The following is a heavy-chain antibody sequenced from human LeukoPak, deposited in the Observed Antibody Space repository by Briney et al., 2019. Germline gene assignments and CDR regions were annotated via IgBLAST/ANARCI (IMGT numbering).Heavy chain of an antibody. V-gene: IGHV3-23*01. CDR2: ISSSGGHT. CDR3: ARVFGGNYGGDY. J-gene: IGHJ4*02. D-gene: IGHD3-16*01. Sequence: PGGSLRLSCAASGFTFSSYAMSWVRQAPGKGLEWVSTISSSGGHTYYAASVKGRFTISRDTFKNTVYLQMNSLRAEDTALYYCARVFGGNYGGDYWGQGTLVTVSS. CDR1: GFTFSSYA.